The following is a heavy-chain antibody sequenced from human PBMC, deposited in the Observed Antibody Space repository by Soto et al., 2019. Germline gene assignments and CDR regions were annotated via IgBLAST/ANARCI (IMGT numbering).Heavy chain of an antibody. CDR3: PRSGTWYDHSGRSHHYTAKLDS. Sequence: QVQLEQSAAEVKKPGSSVKVSCKASGGTFGGYGLHWVRQAPGQGLEWMGGIAPLFAPANYAQKFQGRVTTTGDASGGNLELRSLRPDDTALYFCPRSGTWYDHSGRSHHYTAKLDSWGPGTLVTVSS. D-gene: IGHD3-16*02. J-gene: IGHJ4*02. V-gene: IGHV1-69*12. CDR2: IAPLFAPA. CDR1: GGTFGGYG.